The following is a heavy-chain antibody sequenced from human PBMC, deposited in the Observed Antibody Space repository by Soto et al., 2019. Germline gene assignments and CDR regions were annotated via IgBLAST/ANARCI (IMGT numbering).Heavy chain of an antibody. Sequence: SVKVSCKASGFTFTSSAVQWVRQARGQRLEWIGWIVVGSGNTNYAQKFQERVTITRDMSTSTAYMELSSLRSEDTAVYYCAADPTYYDILTGYYRFDYWGQGTLVTVSS. J-gene: IGHJ4*02. D-gene: IGHD3-9*01. CDR3: AADPTYYDILTGYYRFDY. CDR1: GFTFTSSA. V-gene: IGHV1-58*01. CDR2: IVVGSGNT.